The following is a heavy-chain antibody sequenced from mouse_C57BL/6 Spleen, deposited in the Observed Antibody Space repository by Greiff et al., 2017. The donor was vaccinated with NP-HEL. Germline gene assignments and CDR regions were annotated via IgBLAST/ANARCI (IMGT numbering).Heavy chain of an antibody. D-gene: IGHD3-2*02. J-gene: IGHJ3*01. CDR1: GYTFTSYG. CDR2: IYPRSGNT. Sequence: VQLQQSGAELARPGASVKLSCKASGYTFTSYGISWVKQRTGQGLEWIGEIYPRSGNTYYNEKFKGKATLTADKSSSTAYMELRSLTSEDSSFYFCARRDSSGYSFAYWGQGTLVTVSA. CDR3: ARRDSSGYSFAY. V-gene: IGHV1-81*01.